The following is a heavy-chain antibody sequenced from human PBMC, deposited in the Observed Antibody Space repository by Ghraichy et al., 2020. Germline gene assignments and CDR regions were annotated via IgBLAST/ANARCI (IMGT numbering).Heavy chain of an antibody. CDR3: ARAPGIVGATTGYYYYYYGMDV. D-gene: IGHD1-26*01. CDR1: GGSVSSGSYY. Sequence: SETLSLTYTVSGGSVSSGSYYWSWIRQPPGKGLEWIGYIYYSGSTNYNPSLKSRVTISVDTSKNQFSLKLSSVTAADTAVYYCARAPGIVGATTGYYYYYYGMDVWGQGTTVTVSS. V-gene: IGHV4-61*01. J-gene: IGHJ6*02. CDR2: IYYSGST.